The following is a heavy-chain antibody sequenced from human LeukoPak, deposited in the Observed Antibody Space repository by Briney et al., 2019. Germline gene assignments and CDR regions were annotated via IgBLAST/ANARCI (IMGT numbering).Heavy chain of an antibody. V-gene: IGHV3-7*01. CDR3: ARGGSSGPNDGRYYYYMDV. CDR1: GFTFSSYW. J-gene: IGHJ6*03. D-gene: IGHD6-19*01. Sequence: PGGSLRLSCAASGFTFSSYWMSWVRQAPGKGLEWVANIKQDGSEKYYVDSVKGRFTISRDNAKNSLYLQMNSLRAEAAAVYYCARGGSSGPNDGRYYYYMDVWGKGTTVTIPS. CDR2: IKQDGSEK.